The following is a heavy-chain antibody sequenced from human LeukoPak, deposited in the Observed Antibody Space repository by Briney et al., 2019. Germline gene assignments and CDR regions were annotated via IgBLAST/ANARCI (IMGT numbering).Heavy chain of an antibody. D-gene: IGHD4-17*01. J-gene: IGHJ5*02. CDR2: INPSGGST. V-gene: IGHV1-46*01. Sequence: ASVKVSCKASGYTFTNYYMHWVRQAPGQGLEWMGIINPSGGSTRYAQKFQGRVTMTRDTSTSTVYLELSSLRSEDTAVYYCARGEYGAEGWFDPWGQGTLVTVSS. CDR3: ARGEYGAEGWFDP. CDR1: GYTFTNYY.